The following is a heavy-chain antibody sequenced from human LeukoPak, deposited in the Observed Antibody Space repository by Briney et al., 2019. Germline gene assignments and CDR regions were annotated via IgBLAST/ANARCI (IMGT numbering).Heavy chain of an antibody. CDR2: IGSSSSIM. D-gene: IGHD5-12*01. V-gene: IGHV3-48*01. CDR3: ARDGWL. J-gene: IGHJ4*02. Sequence: PGGSLRLSCAASGFTFSSYNMNWVRQAPGKGLEWVSYIGSSSSIMYYADSVKGRFTISRDNAKNSLYLQMNSLRADDTAVYYCARDGWLRGQGTLVTVSS. CDR1: GFTFSSYN.